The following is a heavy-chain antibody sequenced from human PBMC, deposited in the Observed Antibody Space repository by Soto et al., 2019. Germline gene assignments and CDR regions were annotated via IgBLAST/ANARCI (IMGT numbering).Heavy chain of an antibody. J-gene: IGHJ6*04. Sequence: QAQLVESGGGLVKPGGSLTLSCAVSGFKVSDYYMSWIRQAPGKGLDWVSMISRSGNTIHYADSVQGRFTISKDNAKNSLYLQMTSPSPEDTAVYYCARGEVVFLYSYMDVWGKLTTVTVSP. V-gene: IGHV3-11*01. CDR2: ISRSGNTI. CDR1: GFKVSDYY. D-gene: IGHD2-21*01. CDR3: ARGEVVFLYSYMDV.